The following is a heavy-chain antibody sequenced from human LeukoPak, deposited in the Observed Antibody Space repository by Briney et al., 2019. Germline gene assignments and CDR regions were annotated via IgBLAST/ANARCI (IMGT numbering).Heavy chain of an antibody. CDR1: GFTFSSYW. CDR2: INQDGSEK. V-gene: IGHV3-7*02. D-gene: IGHD6-13*01. J-gene: IGHJ5*02. CDR3: ARGVGSSWPGWFDP. Sequence: GGSLRLSCAASGFTFSSYWMRWVRQAPGKGLDWVASINQDGSEKYYVDSVKGRFTISRDNAKNSLYLQMNSLRAEDTAVYYCARGVGSSWPGWFDPWGQGTLVTVSS.